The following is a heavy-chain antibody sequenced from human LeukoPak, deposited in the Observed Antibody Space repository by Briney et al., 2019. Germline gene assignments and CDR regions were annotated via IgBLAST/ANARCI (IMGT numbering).Heavy chain of an antibody. V-gene: IGHV4-34*01. CDR3: ASCYYDSSGYSHSHWFDP. D-gene: IGHD3-22*01. J-gene: IGHJ5*02. CDR1: GGSFSGYY. CDR2: INHSGST. Sequence: SETLSLTCAVYGGSFSGYYWSWIRQPPGEGLEWIGEINHSGSTNYNPSLKSRVTISVDTSKNQFSLKLSSVTAADTAVYYCASCYYDSSGYSHSHWFDPRGQGTLVTVSS.